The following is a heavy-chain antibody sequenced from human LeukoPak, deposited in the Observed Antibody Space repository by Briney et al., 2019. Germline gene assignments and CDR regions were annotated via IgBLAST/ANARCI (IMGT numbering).Heavy chain of an antibody. D-gene: IGHD3-16*01. CDR3: ARHGGGGRSPFDY. CDR1: GGSIGFSY. J-gene: IGHJ4*02. Sequence: SETLSLTCTVSGGSIGFSYWSWIRQSPGKGLEWIGYKYASGSSNYNPSLKSRVTLSIDTSKSQFSLKLRSATAADTAVYYCARHGGGGRSPFDYWGQGTVVTVSS. CDR2: KYASGSS. V-gene: IGHV4-4*09.